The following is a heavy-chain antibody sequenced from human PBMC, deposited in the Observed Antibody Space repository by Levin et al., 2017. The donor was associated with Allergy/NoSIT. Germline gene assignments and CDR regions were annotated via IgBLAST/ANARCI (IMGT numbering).Heavy chain of an antibody. CDR1: GGTFSSYT. Sequence: SVKVSCKASGGTFSSYTISWVRQAPGQGLEWMGRIIPILGIANYAQKFQGRVTITADKSTSTAYMELSSLRSEDTAVYYCARGDYYDSSGYPGEHAFDIWGQGTMVTVSS. D-gene: IGHD3-22*01. CDR2: IIPILGIA. J-gene: IGHJ3*02. V-gene: IGHV1-69*02. CDR3: ARGDYYDSSGYPGEHAFDI.